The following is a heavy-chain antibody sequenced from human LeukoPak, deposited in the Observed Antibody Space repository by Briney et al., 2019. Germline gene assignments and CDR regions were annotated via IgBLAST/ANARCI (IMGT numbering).Heavy chain of an antibody. D-gene: IGHD3-16*02. CDR1: GASISGFY. Sequence: SETLSLTCTISGASISGFYWSWIRQPPGKGLEWIGCINYSGTTNYNPSLKSRVTISVDTSKNQFSLKLSSVTAADTAVYYCLSLTGHFDYVWGSYRPNYVDYWGQGTLVTVSS. CDR2: INYSGTT. V-gene: IGHV4-59*08. J-gene: IGHJ4*02. CDR3: LSLTGHFDYVWGSYRPNYVDY.